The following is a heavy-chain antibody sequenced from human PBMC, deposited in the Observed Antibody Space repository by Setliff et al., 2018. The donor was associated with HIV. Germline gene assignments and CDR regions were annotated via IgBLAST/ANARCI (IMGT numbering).Heavy chain of an antibody. Sequence: KPGGSLRLSCAGSGFTFSSYWMNWVRQAPGKGLEWVSSITYSGSHKFYADSLKGRFTISRDNAEKSLYLQMNSRRAEDTAVCYCAGENVDIVATTKAIDFWGQGTLVTVSS. V-gene: IGHV3-21*01. CDR2: ITYSGSHK. D-gene: IGHD5-12*01. CDR1: GFTFSSYW. J-gene: IGHJ4*02. CDR3: AGENVDIVATTKAIDF.